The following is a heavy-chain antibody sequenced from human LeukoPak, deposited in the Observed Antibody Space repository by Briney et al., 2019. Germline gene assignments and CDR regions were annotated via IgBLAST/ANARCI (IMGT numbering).Heavy chain of an antibody. V-gene: IGHV3-20*04. D-gene: IGHD2-15*01. J-gene: IGHJ4*02. CDR2: INWNGGST. CDR3: ARPGYCSGGSCFYYFDY. Sequence: GGSLRLSCAASGFTFDDYGMSWVRQAPGKGLEWVSGINWNGGSTGYADSVKGRFTISRDNAKNSLYLQMNSLRAEDTALYYCARPGYCSGGSCFYYFDYWGQGTLVTVSS. CDR1: GFTFDDYG.